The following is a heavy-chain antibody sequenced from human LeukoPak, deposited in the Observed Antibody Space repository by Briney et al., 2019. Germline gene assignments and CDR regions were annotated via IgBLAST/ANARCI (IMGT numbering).Heavy chain of an antibody. Sequence: SETLSLTCTVSGDSISSYYWSWIRQPAGKGLEWIGRIHPSGSTNYNPSLKSRVTISVGTSKNQFSLKLSSVTAADTAVYYCASSYDSSGYGSAYWGQGTLVTVSS. CDR1: GDSISSYY. V-gene: IGHV4-4*07. D-gene: IGHD3-22*01. J-gene: IGHJ4*02. CDR3: ASSYDSSGYGSAY. CDR2: IHPSGST.